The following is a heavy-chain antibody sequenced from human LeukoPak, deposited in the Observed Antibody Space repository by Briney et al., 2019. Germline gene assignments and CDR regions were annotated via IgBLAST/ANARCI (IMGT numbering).Heavy chain of an antibody. D-gene: IGHD6-6*01. CDR2: ISDSGSDT. Sequence: GGSLRLSSAASGVTFSNYGINWVRQAPGKGLEWVSAISDSGSDTYYADSVKGRFTISRDNSKNTLYLQMNSLRAEDTAVYYCAKRVPYSSSSVYFDYWGQGTLLIVSS. CDR3: AKRVPYSSSSVYFDY. CDR1: GVTFSNYG. V-gene: IGHV3-23*01. J-gene: IGHJ4*02.